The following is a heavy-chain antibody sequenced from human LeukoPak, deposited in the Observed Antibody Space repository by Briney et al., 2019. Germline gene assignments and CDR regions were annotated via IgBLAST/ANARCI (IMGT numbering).Heavy chain of an antibody. D-gene: IGHD2-15*01. CDR1: GGSISSYY. CDR3: ARVESDCSGGSCYSYFDY. J-gene: IGHJ4*02. CDR2: IYHSGST. V-gene: IGHV4-59*01. Sequence: SETLSLTCTVSGGSISSYYWSWIRQPPGKGLEWIGYIYHSGSTNYNPSLKSRVTISVDTSKNQFSLKLSSVTAADTAVYYCARVESDCSGGSCYSYFDYWGQGTLVTVSS.